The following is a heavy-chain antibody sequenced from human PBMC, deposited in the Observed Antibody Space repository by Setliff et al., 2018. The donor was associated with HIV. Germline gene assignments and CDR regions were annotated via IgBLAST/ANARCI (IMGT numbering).Heavy chain of an antibody. D-gene: IGHD6-6*01. Sequence: SETLSLTCTVSGGSISSYYWSWIRQPPGKGLEWIGYIYYSGSTNYNPSLKSRVTISVDTSKNQFSLKLNSVTAADTAVYYCARDSDLDYSSSARWYFDLLGRGTLVTVSS. J-gene: IGHJ2*01. V-gene: IGHV4-59*01. CDR2: IYYSGST. CDR1: GGSISSYY. CDR3: ARDSDLDYSSSARWYFDL.